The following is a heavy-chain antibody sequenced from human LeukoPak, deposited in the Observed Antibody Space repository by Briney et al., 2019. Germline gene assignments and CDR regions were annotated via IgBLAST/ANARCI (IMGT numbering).Heavy chain of an antibody. J-gene: IGHJ4*02. D-gene: IGHD2-21*02. CDR1: GYTFTSYG. CDR2: ISAYNGNT. CDR3: ARDPPYCEGGDCYSKDY. Sequence: ASVKVSCKASGYTFTSYGISWVRQAPGQGLEWMGWISAYNGNTNYAQKLQGRVTMTTDTSTSTAYMELRSLRSDDTAVYYCARDPPYCEGGDCYSKDYWGQGTLVAVSS. V-gene: IGHV1-18*01.